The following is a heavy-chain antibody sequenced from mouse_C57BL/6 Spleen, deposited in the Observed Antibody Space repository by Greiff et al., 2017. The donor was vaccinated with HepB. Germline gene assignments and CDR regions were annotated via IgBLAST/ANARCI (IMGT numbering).Heavy chain of an antibody. CDR3: ASPIYYDYGFDY. CDR2: IHPNSGST. Sequence: VQLQQPGAELVKPGASVKLSCKASGYTFTSYWMHWVKQRPGQGLEWIGMIHPNSGSTNYNEKFKSKATLTVDKSSSTAYMQLSSLTSEDSAVYYCASPIYYDYGFDYWGQGTTLTVSS. D-gene: IGHD2-4*01. V-gene: IGHV1-64*01. CDR1: GYTFTSYW. J-gene: IGHJ2*01.